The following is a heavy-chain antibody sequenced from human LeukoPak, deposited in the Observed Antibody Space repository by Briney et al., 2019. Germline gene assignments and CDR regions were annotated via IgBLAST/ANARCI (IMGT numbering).Heavy chain of an antibody. V-gene: IGHV3-23*01. CDR2: ISGGGETT. J-gene: IGHJ4*02. CDR3: ARDYADYVGYFFFDY. CDR1: GFTFNNYA. D-gene: IGHD4-17*01. Sequence: GGSLRLPCAASGFTFNNYAMNWVRQAPGKGLEWVSSISGGGETTYYADSAKGRFTISRDNSQNTLYLQMNSLRAEDTAAYYCARDYADYVGYFFFDYWGQGTLVTVSS.